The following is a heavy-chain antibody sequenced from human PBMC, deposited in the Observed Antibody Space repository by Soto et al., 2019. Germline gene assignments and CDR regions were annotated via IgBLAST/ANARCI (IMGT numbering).Heavy chain of an antibody. D-gene: IGHD3-10*01. Sequence: SETLSLTCSVSGGSVSSSRYYWDWIRQPPGKGLEWIGNIYYSGSTYYNPSVKSRVAISVDTSKNQFSLKLNSVTAADTAVYYCASGSMVRGVMDAFDIWGQGTMVTVS. CDR1: GGSVSSSRYY. CDR2: IYYSGST. V-gene: IGHV4-39*01. CDR3: ASGSMVRGVMDAFDI. J-gene: IGHJ3*02.